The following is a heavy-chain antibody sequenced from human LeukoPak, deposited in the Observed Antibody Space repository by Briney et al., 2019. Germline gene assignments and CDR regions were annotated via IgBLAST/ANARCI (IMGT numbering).Heavy chain of an antibody. CDR2: INPNSGGT. V-gene: IGHV1-2*02. J-gene: IGHJ3*02. Sequence: ASVKVSCKASGYTFTGYYMHWVRQAPGQGLEWMGWINPNSGGTNYAQKFQGRVTMTRDTSISTAYMELSRLRSDDTAVYCCARPLAPYYDSSGYYGDAFDIWGQGTMVTVSS. CDR1: GYTFTGYY. CDR3: ARPLAPYYDSSGYYGDAFDI. D-gene: IGHD3-22*01.